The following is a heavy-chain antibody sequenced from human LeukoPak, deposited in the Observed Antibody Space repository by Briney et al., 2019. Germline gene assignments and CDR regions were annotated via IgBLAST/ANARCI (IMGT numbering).Heavy chain of an antibody. CDR2: IRSKAYGGTT. V-gene: IGHV3-49*04. J-gene: IGHJ4*02. CDR1: GFTFGDYA. Sequence: GGSLRLSXTSSGFTFGDYAMSWARQAPGKGLEGVSFIRSKAYGGTTEYAASVKGRFTISRDDSKSIAYLQMNSLKTEDTAVYYCTRVSLVAASVFFDYWGQGSLVTVSS. CDR3: TRVSLVAASVFFDY. D-gene: IGHD2-15*01.